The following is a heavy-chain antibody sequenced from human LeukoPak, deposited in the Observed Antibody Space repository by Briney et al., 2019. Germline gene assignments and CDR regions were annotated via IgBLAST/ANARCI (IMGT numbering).Heavy chain of an antibody. D-gene: IGHD1-14*01. J-gene: IGHJ4*02. Sequence: ASVKVSCKASGYTFTTYYMHWVRQAPGQGLEWMGIINGGAGSTTYAQRFQGRVTMTGDTSTSTVYMEVSSLRSEDTAVYYCARQSVRPGASPLFDYWGQGTLVTVSS. V-gene: IGHV1-46*01. CDR1: GYTFTTYY. CDR2: INGGAGST. CDR3: ARQSVRPGASPLFDY.